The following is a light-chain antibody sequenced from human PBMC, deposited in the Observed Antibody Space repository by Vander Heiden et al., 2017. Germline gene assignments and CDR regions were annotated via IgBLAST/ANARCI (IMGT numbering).Light chain of an antibody. V-gene: IGKV1-6*01. CDR3: LRDYNYPYT. CDR2: AAS. Sequence: AIQMTQSPSSLSASVGDRVTITCQASQDIRNDLGWYQQKPGKAPKLLNYAASRLRRGVPTRVSGSGSGTDFTLTISSLQPEDFATYYCLRDYNYPYTFGQGTKLEIK. J-gene: IGKJ2*01. CDR1: QDIRND.